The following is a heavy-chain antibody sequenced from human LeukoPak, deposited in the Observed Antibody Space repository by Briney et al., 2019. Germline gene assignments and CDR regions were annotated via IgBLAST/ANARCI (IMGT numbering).Heavy chain of an antibody. CDR3: TTGTEQQWLSLDH. D-gene: IGHD6-19*01. V-gene: IGHV3-15*01. J-gene: IGHJ5*02. CDR2: IRSKTDGGTI. CDR1: RFTFTNAW. Sequence: GGSLRLSCAASRFTFTNAWMSWVRQAPGKGLEWVGRIRSKTDGGTIDYAAPVKGRFSISRDDSKNTLYLQMNSLKTEDTAVYYCTTGTEQQWLSLDHWGQGTLVTVSS.